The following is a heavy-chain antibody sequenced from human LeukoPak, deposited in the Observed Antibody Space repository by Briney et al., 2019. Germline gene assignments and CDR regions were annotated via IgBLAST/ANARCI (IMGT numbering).Heavy chain of an antibody. V-gene: IGHV3-74*01. Sequence: GGSLRLSCAASGFTFSRHWMHWVRQAPGKGLVWISRINSDASDTNYTDFVKGRFTISRDNSKNTLYLQMNSLRAEATAVYYCAKDQDPFLRPYYYDSSGYIPDLAFDIWGQGTMVTVSS. CDR1: GFTFSRHW. D-gene: IGHD3-22*01. CDR3: AKDQDPFLRPYYYDSSGYIPDLAFDI. J-gene: IGHJ3*02. CDR2: INSDASDT.